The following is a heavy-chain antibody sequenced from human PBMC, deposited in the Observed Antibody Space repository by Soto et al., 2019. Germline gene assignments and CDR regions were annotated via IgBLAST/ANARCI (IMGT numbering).Heavy chain of an antibody. D-gene: IGHD2-15*01. J-gene: IGHJ6*02. CDR2: IYPGDSDT. CDR3: ARHYCSGGSCYRNGMDV. V-gene: IGHV5-51*01. Sequence: GESLKISCKGSGYSFTSYWIGWVRQMPGKGLEWMGIIYPGDSDTRYSPSFQGQVTISADKSISTAYLQWSSLKASDTAMYYCARHYCSGGSCYRNGMDVCGQGTTVTVSS. CDR1: GYSFTSYW.